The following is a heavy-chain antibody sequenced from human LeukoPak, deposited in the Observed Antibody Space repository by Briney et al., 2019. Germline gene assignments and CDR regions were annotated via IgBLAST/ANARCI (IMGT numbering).Heavy chain of an antibody. V-gene: IGHV3-53*01. J-gene: IGHJ3*02. Sequence: GGSLRLSCAASGFTFSTYWMHWVRQAPGKGLEWVSVIYSGGSTYYADSVKGRFTISRDNSKNTLYLQMNSLRAEDTAVYYCARALRGSREAFDIWGQGTMVTVSS. D-gene: IGHD1-26*01. CDR1: GFTFSTYW. CDR3: ARALRGSREAFDI. CDR2: IYSGGST.